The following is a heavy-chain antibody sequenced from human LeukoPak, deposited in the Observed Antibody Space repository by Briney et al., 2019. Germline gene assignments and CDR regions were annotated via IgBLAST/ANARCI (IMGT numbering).Heavy chain of an antibody. Sequence: GGSLRLSCAASGFTFDDYGMSWVRQAPGKGLEWVSGINWIGGSTGYADSVKGRFTISRDNAKNSLYLQMNSLRAEDTALYYCARIAARLFYYYYNMDVWGKGPTVTVSS. CDR3: ARIAARLFYYYYNMDV. V-gene: IGHV3-20*04. D-gene: IGHD6-6*01. J-gene: IGHJ6*03. CDR2: INWIGGST. CDR1: GFTFDDYG.